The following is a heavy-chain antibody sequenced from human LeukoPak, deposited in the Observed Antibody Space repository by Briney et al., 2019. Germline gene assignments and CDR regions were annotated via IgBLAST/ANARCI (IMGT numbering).Heavy chain of an antibody. J-gene: IGHJ6*03. D-gene: IGHD2-15*01. V-gene: IGHV3-11*04. CDR1: GFTFSDYY. CDR2: ISSSGSTI. Sequence: PGGSLRLSCAASGFTFSDYYMSWIRQAPGKGLEWVSYISSSGSTIYYADSVKGRFTISRDNAKNSLYLQMNSLRAEDTAVYYCARTLGYCSGGSCYDSASYYMDVWGKGTTVTVSS. CDR3: ARTLGYCSGGSCYDSASYYMDV.